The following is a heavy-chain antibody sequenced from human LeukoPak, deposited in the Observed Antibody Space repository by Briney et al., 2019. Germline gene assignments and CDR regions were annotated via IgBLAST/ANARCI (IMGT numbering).Heavy chain of an antibody. Sequence: GGSLRLSCAASGFTFSSYWMSWVRQAPGKGLEWVANIKQDGGEIYYVDSVKGRFTISRDNAKNSLYLQMNSLRAEVTALYHCARAGPHYAFDIWGQGTMVTVSS. CDR2: IKQDGGEI. CDR3: ARAGPHYAFDI. D-gene: IGHD1-26*01. J-gene: IGHJ3*02. CDR1: GFTFSSYW. V-gene: IGHV3-7*03.